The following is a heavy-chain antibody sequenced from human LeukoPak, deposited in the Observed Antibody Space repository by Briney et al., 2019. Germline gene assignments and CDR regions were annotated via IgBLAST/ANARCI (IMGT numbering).Heavy chain of an antibody. Sequence: GGSLRLSCAASGFTFSSYWMHWVRHVPNQGLMWVSRINSDETISEYVDSVNGRFTVSRDNAKNTLYLQMNSLRAEDTAVYFCLYGGYFQHWGQGTLVTVSS. V-gene: IGHV3-74*01. CDR2: INSDETIS. J-gene: IGHJ1*01. D-gene: IGHD3-16*01. CDR1: GFTFSSYW. CDR3: LYGGYFQH.